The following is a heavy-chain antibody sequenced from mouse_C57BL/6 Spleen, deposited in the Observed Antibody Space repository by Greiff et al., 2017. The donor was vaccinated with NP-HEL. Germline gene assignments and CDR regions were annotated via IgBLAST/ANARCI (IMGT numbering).Heavy chain of an antibody. J-gene: IGHJ4*01. V-gene: IGHV1-59*01. D-gene: IGHD3-2*02. CDR3: ARVSSGYAMDY. CDR1: GYNFTSYW. CDR2: IDPSDSYT. Sequence: VQLQQPGAELVRPGTSVKLSCKASGYNFTSYWMHWVKQRPGQGIEWIGEIDPSDSYTNYNQKFKGKATLTVDTSARTAYMQLSSLTSEDSAVYYCARVSSGYAMDYWGQGTSVTVSS.